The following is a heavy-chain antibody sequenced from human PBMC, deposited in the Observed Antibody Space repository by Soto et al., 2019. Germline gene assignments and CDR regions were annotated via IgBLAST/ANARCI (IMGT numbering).Heavy chain of an antibody. CDR2: IYWDDNN. D-gene: IGHD2-15*01. CDR3: AHSDRGLEAGGGGPGFDY. CDR1: GFSLSTSGVG. J-gene: IGHJ4*02. V-gene: IGHV2-5*02. Sequence: QITLKESGPTLVKPTQTLTLTCTFSGFSLSTSGVGVGWIRQPPGKALEWLALIYWDDNNRYSPSLKSRLTITKDPSKNQVVLRIPNMDPVDTATYFCAHSDRGLEAGGGGPGFDYWGQGTLVTVSS.